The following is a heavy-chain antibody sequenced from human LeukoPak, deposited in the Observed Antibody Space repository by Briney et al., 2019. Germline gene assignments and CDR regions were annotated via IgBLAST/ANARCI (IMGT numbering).Heavy chain of an antibody. CDR1: GLSIGDNS. V-gene: IGHV3-43*01. D-gene: IGHD2-15*01. CDR3: ARGPNRWWVVSRNWGMDV. J-gene: IGHJ6*02. Sequence: GGSLRLSCAASGLSIGDNSMHWVRQAPGKGLEWVSLISWDESTTYYSDSVKGRFTVSRDSSKNSLHLQMNSLRTEDTALYYCARGPNRWWVVSRNWGMDVWGQATTVSVCS. CDR2: ISWDESTT.